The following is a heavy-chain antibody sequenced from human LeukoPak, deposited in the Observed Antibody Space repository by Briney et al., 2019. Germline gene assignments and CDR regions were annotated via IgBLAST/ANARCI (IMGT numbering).Heavy chain of an antibody. CDR3: ARDVFGARGVITYFDY. CDR2: ISSSSSYI. Sequence: GGSLRLSCAASGFTFSSYSMNWVRQAPGKGLEWVSSISSSSSYIYYADSVKGRFTISRDNAKNSLYLQMNSLRAEDTAVYYCARDVFGARGVITYFDYWGQGTLVTVSS. V-gene: IGHV3-21*01. CDR1: GFTFSSYS. D-gene: IGHD3-10*01. J-gene: IGHJ4*02.